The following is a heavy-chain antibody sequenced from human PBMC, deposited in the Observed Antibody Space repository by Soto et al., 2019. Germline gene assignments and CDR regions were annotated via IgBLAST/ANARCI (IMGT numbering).Heavy chain of an antibody. CDR1: GVSISSGGYY. Sequence: SETLSLTCTVSGVSISSGGYYWTWIRQHPQNGLEWIGHIYYSGSTYYNPSLKSRVTISVDTSKNQFSLKLSSVTAADTAVYYCAREYYYDSSGFDYWGQGTLVTVSS. J-gene: IGHJ4*02. V-gene: IGHV4-31*03. D-gene: IGHD3-22*01. CDR3: AREYYYDSSGFDY. CDR2: IYYSGST.